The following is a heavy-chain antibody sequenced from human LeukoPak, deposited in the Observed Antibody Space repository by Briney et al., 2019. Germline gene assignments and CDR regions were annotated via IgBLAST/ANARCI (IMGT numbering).Heavy chain of an antibody. CDR2: ISGSGGST. CDR3: AKVRFGESDYFDY. D-gene: IGHD3-10*01. CDR1: GFTFSSYA. J-gene: IGHJ4*02. Sequence: QSGGSLRLSCAASGFTFSSYAMSWVRQAPGEGLEWVSAISGSGGSTYYADSVKGRFTISRDNYKNTLYLQMNSLRAEDTAVYYCAKVRFGESDYFDYWGQGTLVTVSS. V-gene: IGHV3-23*01.